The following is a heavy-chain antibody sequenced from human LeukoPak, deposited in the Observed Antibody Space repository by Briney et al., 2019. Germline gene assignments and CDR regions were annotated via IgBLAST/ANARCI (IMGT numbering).Heavy chain of an antibody. D-gene: IGHD3-16*02. J-gene: IGHJ4*02. V-gene: IGHV3-11*04. Sequence: PGGSLRLSCAASGFTCSDYYMSWIRQAPGKGLEWVSYISSSGSTIYYADSVKGRFTISRDNAKNSLYLQMNSLRAEDTAVYYCASPTYYDYAWGSYRTPSHWGQGTLVTVSS. CDR1: GFTCSDYY. CDR3: ASPTYYDYAWGSYRTPSH. CDR2: ISSSGSTI.